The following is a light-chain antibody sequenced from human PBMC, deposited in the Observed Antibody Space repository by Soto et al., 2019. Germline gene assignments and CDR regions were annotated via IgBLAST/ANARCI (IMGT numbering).Light chain of an antibody. Sequence: EIVMTQSPATLSVSPGERGTLSCRASQNIRSNVAWYQQRPGQAPRLLIFGASVRATGVPDRFSGSGSGTDFTLTINILQSEDSAVYYCQNYNYWPPATFGGGTKVEI. CDR2: GAS. CDR3: QNYNYWPPAT. J-gene: IGKJ4*01. CDR1: QNIRSN. V-gene: IGKV3D-15*03.